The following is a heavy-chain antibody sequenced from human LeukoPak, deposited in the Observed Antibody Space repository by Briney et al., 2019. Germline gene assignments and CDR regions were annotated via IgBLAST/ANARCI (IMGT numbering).Heavy chain of an antibody. CDR1: GFTFSSSA. J-gene: IGHJ4*02. V-gene: IGHV3-23*01. CDR2: ISGSGTGT. CDR3: AKEGGTGTRFDY. Sequence: GGSLRLSCAASGFTFSSSAMSWVRQAPGKGLYWVSAISGSGTGTYYADSVKGRFTISRDNSENTLYLQMNSLRAEDTAVYYCAKEGGTGTRFDYWGQGTLVTVSS. D-gene: IGHD1-7*01.